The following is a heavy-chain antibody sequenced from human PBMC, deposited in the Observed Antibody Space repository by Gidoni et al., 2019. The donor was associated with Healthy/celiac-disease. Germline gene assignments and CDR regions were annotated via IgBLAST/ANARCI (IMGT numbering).Heavy chain of an antibody. Sequence: EVQLVESGGGLVQPGRSLRLSCAASGFTFDDYAMHWVRQAPGKGLEWVSGISWNSGSIGYADSVKGRFTISRDNAKNSLYLQMNSLRAEDTALYYCAKGNYDSSGYYNDFDYWGQGTLVTVSS. V-gene: IGHV3-9*01. J-gene: IGHJ4*02. CDR3: AKGNYDSSGYYNDFDY. CDR1: GFTFDDYA. CDR2: ISWNSGSI. D-gene: IGHD3-22*01.